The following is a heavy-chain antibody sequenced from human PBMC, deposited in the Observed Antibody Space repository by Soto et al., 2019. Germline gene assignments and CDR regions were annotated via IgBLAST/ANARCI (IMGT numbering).Heavy chain of an antibody. CDR1: GGTFSSYT. J-gene: IGHJ3*02. D-gene: IGHD6-19*01. V-gene: IGHV1-69*02. CDR2: IIPILGIA. CDR3: ASLLYSSGSSAFDI. Sequence: SVKGSCKASGGTFSSYTSSWVRQAPGQGLEWMGRIIPILGIANYAQKFQGRVTITADKSTSTAYMELSSLRSEDTAVYYCASLLYSSGSSAFDIWGQGTMVTVSS.